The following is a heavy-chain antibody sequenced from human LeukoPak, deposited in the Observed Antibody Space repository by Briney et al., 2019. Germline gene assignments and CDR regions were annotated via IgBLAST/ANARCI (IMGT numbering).Heavy chain of an antibody. Sequence: GRSLRLSCAASGFTFSSYAMHWVRQAPGKGLEWVAVISYDGSNKYYADSVKGRFTISRDNSKNTLYLQMSSLRAEDTAVYYCAKDAYCNSASCYRAFDIWGQGTMVIVSS. CDR3: AKDAYCNSASCYRAFDI. V-gene: IGHV3-30-3*01. D-gene: IGHD2-2*02. CDR1: GFTFSSYA. CDR2: ISYDGSNK. J-gene: IGHJ3*02.